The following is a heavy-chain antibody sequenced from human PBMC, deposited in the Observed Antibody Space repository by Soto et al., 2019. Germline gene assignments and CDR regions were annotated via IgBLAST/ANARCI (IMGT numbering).Heavy chain of an antibody. CDR1: GGSISSYY. V-gene: IGHV4-59*08. Sequence: SETLSLTCTVSGGSISSYYWSWIRQPPGKGLEWIGYIYYSGSTNYNPSLKSRVTISVDTSRNRFSMKLNSVTAADTAVYYCARYQQYFQHWGQGTLVTVSS. J-gene: IGHJ1*01. CDR2: IYYSGST. CDR3: ARYQQYFQH.